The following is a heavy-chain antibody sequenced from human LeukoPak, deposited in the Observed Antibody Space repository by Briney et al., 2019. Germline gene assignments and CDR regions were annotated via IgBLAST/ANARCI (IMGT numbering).Heavy chain of an antibody. V-gene: IGHV1-69*04. CDR2: IIPILGIA. Sequence: ASVKVSCKASGYTFTSYDINWVRQATGQGLEWMGRIIPILGIANYAQKFQGRVTITADKSTSTAYMELSSLRSEDTAVYYCAREVPNGYGGNSAWDYWGQGTLVTVSS. D-gene: IGHD4-17*01. CDR3: AREVPNGYGGNSAWDY. CDR1: GYTFTSYD. J-gene: IGHJ4*02.